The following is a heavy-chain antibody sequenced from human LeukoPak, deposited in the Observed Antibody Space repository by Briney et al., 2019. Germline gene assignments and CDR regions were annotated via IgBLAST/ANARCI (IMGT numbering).Heavy chain of an antibody. V-gene: IGHV3-53*01. J-gene: IGHJ4*02. CDR3: ARGVEPLAANTLAY. Sequence: PGVSLRLSCAASGFTVITNDMTWARQAPGKGLEWVSVLYSDGNTKYADSVQGRFTISRDNSKNTLYLEMNSLSPDDTAVYYCARGVEPLAANTLAYWGQGTLVTVSS. CDR1: GFTVITND. D-gene: IGHD1-14*01. CDR2: LYSDGNT.